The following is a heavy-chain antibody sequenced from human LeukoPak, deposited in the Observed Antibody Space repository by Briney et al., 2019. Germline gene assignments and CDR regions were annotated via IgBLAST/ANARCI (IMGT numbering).Heavy chain of an antibody. V-gene: IGHV1-69*05. CDR3: ASRSITMTNDYYYYYMDV. D-gene: IGHD3-22*01. CDR2: IIPIFGTA. CDR1: GGTFSSYA. Sequence: GASVKVSCKASGGTFSSYAISWVRQAPGQGLEWMGGIIPIFGTANYAQKFQGRVTITTDESTSTAYMELSSLRSEDTAVYYCASRSITMTNDYYYYYMDVWGKGTTVTVSS. J-gene: IGHJ6*03.